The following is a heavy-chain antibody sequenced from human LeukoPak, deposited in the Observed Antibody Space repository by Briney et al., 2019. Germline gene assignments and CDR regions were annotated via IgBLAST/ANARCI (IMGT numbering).Heavy chain of an antibody. Sequence: SETLSLTCAVYGGSFSGYYWSWIRQPPGKGLEWIGEINHSGSTNYNPSLKSRVTISVDTSKNQFSLKLSSVTAADTAVYYCARSYNWGTSYYYYGMDVWGQGTTVTVSS. J-gene: IGHJ6*02. D-gene: IGHD1-1*01. V-gene: IGHV4-34*01. CDR1: GGSFSGYY. CDR3: ARSYNWGTSYYYYGMDV. CDR2: INHSGST.